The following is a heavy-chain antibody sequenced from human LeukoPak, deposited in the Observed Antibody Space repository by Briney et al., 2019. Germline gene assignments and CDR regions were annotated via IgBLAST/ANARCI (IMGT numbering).Heavy chain of an antibody. Sequence: ASVKVSCKASGYTFSGYYMHWVRQAPGQGLEWMGWINPSSGCTNYAQKFQGRVTMTRDTSISTAYMELIRLRSADTAVYYCARVGRAFTARSSFFDYWGQGTLVTVSS. CDR1: GYTFSGYY. J-gene: IGHJ4*02. D-gene: IGHD6-6*01. CDR2: INPSSGCT. CDR3: ARVGRAFTARSSFFDY. V-gene: IGHV1-2*02.